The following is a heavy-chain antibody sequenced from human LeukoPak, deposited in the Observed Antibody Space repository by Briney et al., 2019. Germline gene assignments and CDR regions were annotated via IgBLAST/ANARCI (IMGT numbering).Heavy chain of an antibody. CDR1: GGSISSSSYY. D-gene: IGHD1-26*01. J-gene: IGHJ3*02. CDR2: IYYSGST. V-gene: IGHV4-39*07. Sequence: SETLSLTCTVSGGSISSSSYYWGWIRQPPGKGLEWIGSIYYSGSTYYNPSLKSRVTISVDTSKNQFSLKLSSVTAADTAVYYCARALWSVGAITNFAFDIWGQGTMVTVSS. CDR3: ARALWSVGAITNFAFDI.